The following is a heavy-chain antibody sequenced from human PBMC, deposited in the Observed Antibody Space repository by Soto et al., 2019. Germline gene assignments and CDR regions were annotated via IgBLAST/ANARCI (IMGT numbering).Heavy chain of an antibody. D-gene: IGHD4-17*01. V-gene: IGHV1-8*01. CDR2: INPKSGNT. J-gene: IGHJ4*02. Sequence: QVQLVQSGAEVKKPGASVKVSCKASGYTFTDYDINWVRQATGQGLEWMGWINPKSGNTGYAQQFQGRVIMTRSTSISTAYMELSSLRSEDTAVYYCVRVYGEIDYWGQGTLVTVSS. CDR1: GYTFTDYD. CDR3: VRVYGEIDY.